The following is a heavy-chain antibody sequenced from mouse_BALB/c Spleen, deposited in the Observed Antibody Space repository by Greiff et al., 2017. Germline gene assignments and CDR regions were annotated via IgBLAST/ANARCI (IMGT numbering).Heavy chain of an antibody. J-gene: IGHJ2*01. Sequence: DVHLVESGGDLVKPGGSLKLSCAASGFTFSSYGMSWVRQTPDKRLEWVATISSGGSYTYYPDSVKGRFTISRDNAKNTLYLQMSSLKSEDTAMYYCARQRGSVSYYFDYWGQGTTLTVSS. V-gene: IGHV5-6*01. CDR3: ARQRGSVSYYFDY. CDR1: GFTFSSYG. CDR2: ISSGGSYT.